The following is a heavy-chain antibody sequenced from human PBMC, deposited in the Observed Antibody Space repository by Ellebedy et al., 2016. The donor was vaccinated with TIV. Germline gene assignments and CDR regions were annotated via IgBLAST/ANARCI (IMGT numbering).Heavy chain of an antibody. CDR2: IYYSGST. Sequence: SETLSLXCTVSGGSISSSSYYWGWIRQPPGKGLEWIGSIYYSGSTYYNPSLKGRVTISVDTSKNQFSLKLSSVTAADTAVYYCARTSARGFSPWGQGTLVTVSS. CDR1: GGSISSSSYY. V-gene: IGHV4-39*07. J-gene: IGHJ5*02. CDR3: ARTSARGFSP.